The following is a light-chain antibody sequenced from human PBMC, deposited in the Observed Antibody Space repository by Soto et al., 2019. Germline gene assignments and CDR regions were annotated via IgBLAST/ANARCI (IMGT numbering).Light chain of an antibody. CDR3: ATWDDSLNGFYV. V-gene: IGLV1-47*01. Sequence: QSVVTQPPSVSGTPGQGVIISCSNVGRHEVSWYQQVPGMAPKLLIHTTSQRPSGVPDRFSASKSGTSASLAISGLRSDDEADYFCATWDDSLNGFYVFGTGTKVTVL. CDR1: NVGRHE. CDR2: TTS. J-gene: IGLJ1*01.